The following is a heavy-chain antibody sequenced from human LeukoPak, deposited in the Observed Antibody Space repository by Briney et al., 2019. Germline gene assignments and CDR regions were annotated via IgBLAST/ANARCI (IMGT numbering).Heavy chain of an antibody. CDR1: GFTFSSYW. V-gene: IGHV3-74*01. Sequence: GGSLRLSCAASGFTFSSYWMHWVRQAPGKGLVWVSRINSDGSGTSYADSVKGRFTISRDNAKNSLYLQMNSLRAEDTAVYYCARDAGYCSGGSCSDPFDYWGQGTLVTVSS. CDR3: ARDAGYCSGGSCSDPFDY. CDR2: INSDGSGT. D-gene: IGHD2-15*01. J-gene: IGHJ4*02.